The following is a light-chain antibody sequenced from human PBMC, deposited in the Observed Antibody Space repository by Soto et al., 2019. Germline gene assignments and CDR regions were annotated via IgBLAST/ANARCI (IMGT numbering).Light chain of an antibody. J-gene: IGKJ4*01. V-gene: IGKV3-11*01. Sequence: EIVLTQSPATLSLSPGERATLSCRASQNVGGYLAWYQQKPGQAPRLLISDASNRAAGIPARFSGIGSGTDFALTISCLEPEDFAVYYCQQRNSLPLTFGGRIKVEIK. CDR1: QNVGGY. CDR2: DAS. CDR3: QQRNSLPLT.